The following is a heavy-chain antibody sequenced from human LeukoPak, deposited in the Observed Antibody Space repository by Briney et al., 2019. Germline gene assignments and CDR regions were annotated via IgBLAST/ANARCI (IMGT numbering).Heavy chain of an antibody. CDR3: ARRRSGLQPFDY. D-gene: IGHD5-24*01. CDR2: INPNSGGT. J-gene: IGHJ4*02. V-gene: IGHV1-2*02. Sequence: ASVKVSCKASGYTFTGYYMHWVRQAPGQGLEWMGWINPNSGGTNYAQKLQGRVTMTRDTSISTAYMELSRLRSDDTAVYYCARRRSGLQPFDYWGQGTLVTVSS. CDR1: GYTFTGYY.